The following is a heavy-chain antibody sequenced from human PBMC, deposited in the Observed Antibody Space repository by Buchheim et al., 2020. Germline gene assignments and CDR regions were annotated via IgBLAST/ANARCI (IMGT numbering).Heavy chain of an antibody. J-gene: IGHJ4*02. CDR3: AKLAAAGRRSDFDY. CDR1: GFTFSSYA. CDR2: ISYDGSNK. Sequence: VQLLESGGGLVQPGRSLRLSCAASGFTFSSYAMHWVRQAPGKGLEWVAVISYDGSNKYYADSVKGRFTISRDNSKNTLYLQMNSLRAEDTAVYYCAKLAAAGRRSDFDYWGQGTL. D-gene: IGHD6-13*01. V-gene: IGHV3-30-3*02.